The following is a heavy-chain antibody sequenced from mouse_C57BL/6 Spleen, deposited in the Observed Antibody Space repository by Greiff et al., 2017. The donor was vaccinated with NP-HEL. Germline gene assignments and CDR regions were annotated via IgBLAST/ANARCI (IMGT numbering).Heavy chain of an antibody. Sequence: QVQLKESGAELVKPGASVKISCKASGYAFSSYWMNWVKQRPGKGLEWIGQIYPGDGDTNYNGKFKGKATLTADKSSSTAYMQLSSLTSEDSAVYFCARSSYSNYSFAYWGQGTLVTVSA. J-gene: IGHJ3*01. V-gene: IGHV1-80*01. CDR1: GYAFSSYW. D-gene: IGHD2-5*01. CDR3: ARSSYSNYSFAY. CDR2: IYPGDGDT.